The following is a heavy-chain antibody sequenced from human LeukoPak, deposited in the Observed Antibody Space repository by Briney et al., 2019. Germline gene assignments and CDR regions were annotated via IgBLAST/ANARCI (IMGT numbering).Heavy chain of an antibody. CDR3: ARGSVVVVPAAIGEGYYYYGMDV. Sequence: SETLSLTCTVSGGSISSYYWSWIRQPPGKGLEWIGYIYYSGSTNYNPSLKSRVTISVDTSKNQFSLKLSSVTAADTAVYYCARGSVVVVPAAIGEGYYYYGMDVWGQGTTVTVSS. D-gene: IGHD2-2*01. V-gene: IGHV4-59*01. J-gene: IGHJ6*02. CDR1: GGSISSYY. CDR2: IYYSGST.